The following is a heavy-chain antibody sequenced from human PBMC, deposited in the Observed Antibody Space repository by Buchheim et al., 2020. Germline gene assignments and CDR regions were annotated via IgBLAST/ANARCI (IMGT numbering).Heavy chain of an antibody. CDR1: GGSVSSGSYY. CDR2: IYYSGTT. J-gene: IGHJ6*03. CDR3: ARLVIVVVGGTYYMDV. D-gene: IGHD2-15*01. V-gene: IGHV4-61*01. Sequence: QVQLQESGPGLVKPSETLSLTCTVSGGSVSSGSYYWSWIRQPPGKGLEWIGYIYYSGTTNYNPSLKSRVTISVDTSKNQFSLKLSSVTAADTAVYYCARLVIVVVGGTYYMDVWGKGTT.